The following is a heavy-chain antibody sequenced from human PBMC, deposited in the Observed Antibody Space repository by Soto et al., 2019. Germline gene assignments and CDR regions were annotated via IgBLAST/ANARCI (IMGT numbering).Heavy chain of an antibody. CDR2: IIPISGAA. CDR3: ARDMTRTVGPYFDF. CDR1: GGTFSNYV. Sequence: QVQLVQSGAEVKKPGSSVKVSCKASGGTFSNYVVNWVRQAPGQGLEWMGRIIPISGAANYAQKFQGRVTITANKYTSTSYMELSSLRSETTAVYHCARDMTRTVGPYFDFWGQGTLVTVSS. J-gene: IGHJ4*02. V-gene: IGHV1-69*06. D-gene: IGHD1-7*01.